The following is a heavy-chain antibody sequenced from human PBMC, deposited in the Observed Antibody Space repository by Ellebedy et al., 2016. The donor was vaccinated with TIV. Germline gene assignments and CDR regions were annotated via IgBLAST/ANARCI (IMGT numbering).Heavy chain of an antibody. CDR3: ARDGAGYGMDV. D-gene: IGHD3-10*01. Sequence: GESLKISCAASGFTVSSNYMSWVRQAPGKGLEWVSVIYSGGSTYYADSVKGRFTISRDNSKNSLYLQMNSLRAEDTAVYYCARDGAGYGMDVWGQGTTVTVSS. CDR1: GFTVSSNY. J-gene: IGHJ6*02. V-gene: IGHV3-66*01. CDR2: IYSGGST.